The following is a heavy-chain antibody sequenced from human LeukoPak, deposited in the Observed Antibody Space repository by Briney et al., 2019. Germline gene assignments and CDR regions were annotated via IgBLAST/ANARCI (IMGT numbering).Heavy chain of an antibody. V-gene: IGHV3-23*01. CDR1: GFTFSSYA. CDR3: AKTESDFWSGYHFDY. D-gene: IGHD3-3*01. CDR2: ISGSGGST. J-gene: IGHJ4*02. Sequence: PGGSLRLSCAASGFTFSSYAMSWVRQAPGKGLEWVSAISGSGGSTYYADSVKGRFTISRDNSKNTLYLQMNSLRAEVTAVYYCAKTESDFWSGYHFDYWGQGTLVTVSS.